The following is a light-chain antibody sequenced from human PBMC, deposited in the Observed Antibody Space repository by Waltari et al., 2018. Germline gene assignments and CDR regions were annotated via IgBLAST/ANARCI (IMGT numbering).Light chain of an antibody. J-gene: IGKJ2*01. V-gene: IGKV3-20*01. Sequence: EIVMTQSPDTLSLSPGQRATLSCRASQPVSRTFLVWYQLKPGQAPRLLIYGASTRATGIPDRFSGSGSGTDFTLTINRLEPEDSALYYCQEHGHPPYTFGQGTKLEIK. CDR3: QEHGHPPYT. CDR1: QPVSRTF. CDR2: GAS.